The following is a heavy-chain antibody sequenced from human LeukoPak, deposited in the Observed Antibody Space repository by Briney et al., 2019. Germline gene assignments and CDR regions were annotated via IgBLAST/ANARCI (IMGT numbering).Heavy chain of an antibody. Sequence: SVKVSCKASGGTFSSYAISWVRQAPGQGLEWMGRIIPILGIANYAQKFQGRVTITADKSTSTAYMELRSLRSDDTAVYYCARGIAVADYRSMDVWGQGTTVTVSS. D-gene: IGHD6-19*01. CDR3: ARGIAVADYRSMDV. V-gene: IGHV1-69*04. CDR1: GGTFSSYA. CDR2: IIPILGIA. J-gene: IGHJ6*02.